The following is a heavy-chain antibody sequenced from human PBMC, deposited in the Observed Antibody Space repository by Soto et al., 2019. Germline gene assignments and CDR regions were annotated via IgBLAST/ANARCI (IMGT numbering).Heavy chain of an antibody. CDR1: GFTFDDYA. CDR2: ISWNSGSI. D-gene: IGHD6-19*01. CDR3: AKDMGVYAVAGTGAGTAFDY. Sequence: PGGSLRLSCAASGFTFDDYAMHWVRQAPGKGLEWVSGISWNSGSIGYADSVKGRFTISRDNAKNSLYLQMNSLRAEDTALYYCAKDMGVYAVAGTGAGTAFDYWGQGTLVTVSS. J-gene: IGHJ4*02. V-gene: IGHV3-9*01.